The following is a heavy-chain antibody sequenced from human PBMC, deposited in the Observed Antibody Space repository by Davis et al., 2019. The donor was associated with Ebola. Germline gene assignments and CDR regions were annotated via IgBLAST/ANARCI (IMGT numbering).Heavy chain of an antibody. CDR2: ISSGAIRT. V-gene: IGHV3-23*01. J-gene: IGHJ2*01. Sequence: GESLKISCAASGFTFRQYAMSWVRQAPGKGLEWVSTISSGAIRTYYADSVEGRFTISRDNSRGTMALQMSSLRAEDTAVYYCTKPLRGCSTTSCHLDWYFDLWGRGTLVTVSS. CDR3: TKPLRGCSTTSCHLDWYFDL. CDR1: GFTFRQYA. D-gene: IGHD2-2*01.